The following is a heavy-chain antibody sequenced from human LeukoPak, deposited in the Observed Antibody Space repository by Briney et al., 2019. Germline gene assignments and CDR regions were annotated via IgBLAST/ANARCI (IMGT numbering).Heavy chain of an antibody. CDR3: AREGSSGWSNDDAFDI. J-gene: IGHJ3*02. CDR2: ISSSGNTI. V-gene: IGHV3-48*03. D-gene: IGHD6-19*01. Sequence: QSGGSLRLSCAASGFTFSSYEMNWVRQAPGKGLEWVSYISSSGNTIYHADSVKGRFTTSRDNAKNSLYLQMNSLRAEDTAVYYCAREGSSGWSNDDAFDIWGQGTMVTVSS. CDR1: GFTFSSYE.